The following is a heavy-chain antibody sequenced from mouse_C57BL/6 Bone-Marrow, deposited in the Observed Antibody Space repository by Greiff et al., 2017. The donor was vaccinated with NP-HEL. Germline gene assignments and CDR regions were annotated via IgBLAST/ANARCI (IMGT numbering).Heavy chain of an antibody. D-gene: IGHD2-10*02. J-gene: IGHJ1*03. Sequence: VQLQQSGAELVKPGASVKLSCTASGFNIKDYYMHWVKQRTEQGLEWIGRIDPEDGETKYAPKFPGKATITADTSSNTAYLQLSSLTSGDTAVYYCARWSVWRDVWGTGTTVTVSS. V-gene: IGHV14-2*01. CDR1: GFNIKDYY. CDR3: ARWSVWRDV. CDR2: IDPEDGET.